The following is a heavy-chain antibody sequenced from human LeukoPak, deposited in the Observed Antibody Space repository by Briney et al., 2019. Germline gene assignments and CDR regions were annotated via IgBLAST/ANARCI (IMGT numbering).Heavy chain of an antibody. CDR1: GFTFSSYG. V-gene: IGHV3-30*18. CDR2: ISYDGSNK. J-gene: IGHJ6*02. D-gene: IGHD3-3*01. Sequence: PGRSLRLSCAASGFTFSSYGMHWVRQAPGKGLEWVAVISYDGSNKYYADSVKGRLTISRDNSKNTLYLQMNSLRAEDTAVYYCAKDTAVRFLEWLSTRVHYYGMDVWGQGTTVTVSS. CDR3: AKDTAVRFLEWLSTRVHYYGMDV.